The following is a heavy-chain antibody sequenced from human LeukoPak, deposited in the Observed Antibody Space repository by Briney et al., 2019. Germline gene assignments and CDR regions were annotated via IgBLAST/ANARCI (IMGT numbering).Heavy chain of an antibody. J-gene: IGHJ5*02. V-gene: IGHV3-49*04. CDR2: IRSKAYGGTT. Sequence: GGSLRLSCTASGFTFGDYAMSWVRQAPGKGLEWVGFIRSKAYGGTTEYAASVKGRFTISRDDSKSIAYLQMNSLKASDTAMYYCARGLWGSCSSTSCYYFDPWGQGTLVTVSS. D-gene: IGHD2-2*01. CDR3: ARGLWGSCSSTSCYYFDP. CDR1: GFTFGDYA.